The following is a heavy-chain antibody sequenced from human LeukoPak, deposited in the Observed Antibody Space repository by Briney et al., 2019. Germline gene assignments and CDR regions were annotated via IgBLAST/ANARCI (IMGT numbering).Heavy chain of an antibody. D-gene: IGHD1-26*01. Sequence: SETLSLTCAVYGGSFSGYYWSWIRQPPGKGLEWIGEINHSGSTNYNPSLKSRVTISVDTSKNQFSLKLTSVTAADTAMYYCARAIYSGRRIDNWGQGTLVTVSS. CDR1: GGSFSGYY. CDR3: ARAIYSGRRIDN. V-gene: IGHV4-34*01. CDR2: INHSGST. J-gene: IGHJ4*02.